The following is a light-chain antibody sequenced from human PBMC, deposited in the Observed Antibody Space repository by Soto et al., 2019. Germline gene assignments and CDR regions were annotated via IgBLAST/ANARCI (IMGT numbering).Light chain of an antibody. CDR1: QGIGNY. CDR3: QKYNRAPRT. V-gene: IGKV1-27*01. Sequence: DIQMTQSPPSLSASVGDRVTITCRASQGIGNYLAWYQQKPGKVPKLLIYGASTLQSGVPSRFSGSGSGTDFTLTINSLRPEDFATYYCQKYNRAPRTFGPGTRVEIK. CDR2: GAS. J-gene: IGKJ1*01.